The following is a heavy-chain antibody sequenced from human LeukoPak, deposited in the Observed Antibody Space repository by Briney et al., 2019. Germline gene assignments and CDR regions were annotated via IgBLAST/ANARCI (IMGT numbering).Heavy chain of an antibody. V-gene: IGHV3-49*02. D-gene: IGHD1-26*01. CDR3: TRDSRYSGSPLYIDY. J-gene: IGHJ4*02. Sequence: WIRQPPGKGLEWEFFIRTKAYGGTTEYAAYVKGRFTSSRVECRNIADLQMNCLKTEDTAVYYCTRDSRYSGSPLYIDYWGQGNLVTVSS. CDR2: IRTKAYGGTT.